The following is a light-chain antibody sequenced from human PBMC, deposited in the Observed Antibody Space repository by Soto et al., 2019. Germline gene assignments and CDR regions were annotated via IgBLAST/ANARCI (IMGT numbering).Light chain of an antibody. CDR1: QSISGT. J-gene: IGKJ1*01. CDR3: QQYDNWPWT. V-gene: IGKV3-15*01. CDR2: GAS. Sequence: EVVMTQTTATLSVSPGGRATLSCRPSQSISGTLAWYQQKPGQAPRLLIYGASTRATGFPARFSGSGSGTYFSLTISSLQSEDFAVYFCQQYDNWPWTVGQGTKGDIK.